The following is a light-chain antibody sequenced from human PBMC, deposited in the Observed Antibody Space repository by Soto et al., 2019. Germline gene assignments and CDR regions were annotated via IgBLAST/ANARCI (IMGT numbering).Light chain of an antibody. CDR3: QQYGMSPRT. V-gene: IGKV3-20*01. CDR1: ESVTSSY. J-gene: IGKJ1*01. CDR2: GAS. Sequence: EIVLTQSPGTLSLSPGERATLSCRASESVTSSYLAWYQHKPGQAPRLLIYGASSRATGIPDRFSGSGSGTDFTLTISRLEPEDFAVYFCQQYGMSPRTFGQGTKVEIK.